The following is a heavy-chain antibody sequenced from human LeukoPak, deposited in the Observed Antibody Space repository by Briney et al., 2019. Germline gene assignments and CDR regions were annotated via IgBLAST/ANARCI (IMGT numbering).Heavy chain of an antibody. V-gene: IGHV4-59*05. CDR3: ARWRDIVVVPAAPEPEYYFDY. Sequence: PSETLSLTCTVSGGSISSYYWSWIRQPPGKGLEWIGSIYYSGSTYYNPSLKSRVTISVDTSKNQFSLKLSSVTAADTAVYYCARWRDIVVVPAAPEPEYYFDYWGQGTLVTVSS. CDR1: GGSISSYY. D-gene: IGHD2-2*01. CDR2: IYYSGST. J-gene: IGHJ4*02.